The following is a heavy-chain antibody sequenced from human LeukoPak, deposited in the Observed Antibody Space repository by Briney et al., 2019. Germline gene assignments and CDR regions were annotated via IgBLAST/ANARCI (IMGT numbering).Heavy chain of an antibody. CDR1: GYSFTAYY. Sequence: ASVKVSCKASGYSFTAYYMHWVRQAPGQGLEWMGWINPNSGGTNYAQRFQGRVNMTRDTSINTGYMELSSLRSDDTAVYYCATSDASNYADYWGQGTLVTVSS. V-gene: IGHV1-2*02. D-gene: IGHD3-22*01. CDR2: INPNSGGT. CDR3: ATSDASNYADY. J-gene: IGHJ4*02.